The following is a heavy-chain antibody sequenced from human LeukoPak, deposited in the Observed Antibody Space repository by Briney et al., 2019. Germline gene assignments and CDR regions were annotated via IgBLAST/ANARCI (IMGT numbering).Heavy chain of an antibody. D-gene: IGHD6-19*01. CDR3: ARDRRIAVAGQFYYYGMDV. J-gene: IGHJ6*04. V-gene: IGHV4-61*01. CDR2: IYYSGST. Sequence: SETLSLTCNASGGSVSSGSYYWSWIRQPPGKGLEWIGYIYYSGSTNYNPSLKSRVTISVDTSKNQFSLKLSSVTAADTAVYYCARDRRIAVAGQFYYYGMDVWGKGTTVTVSS. CDR1: GGSVSSGSYY.